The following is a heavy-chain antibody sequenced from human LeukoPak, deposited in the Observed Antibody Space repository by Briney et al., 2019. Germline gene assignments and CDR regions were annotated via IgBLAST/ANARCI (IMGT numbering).Heavy chain of an antibody. D-gene: IGHD5-12*01. CDR2: MYYSGST. V-gene: IGHV4-59*01. J-gene: IGHJ4*02. CDR3: ARGVAGYGPYDY. CDR1: GDSISTYY. Sequence: PSETLSLTCTVAGDSISTYYWSWIRQPPGKGLEWIGYMYYSGSTNYNPSLKSRVTISLDTPKNQFSLRLNSVTAADTAVYYCARGVAGYGPYDYWGQGTLVTVSS.